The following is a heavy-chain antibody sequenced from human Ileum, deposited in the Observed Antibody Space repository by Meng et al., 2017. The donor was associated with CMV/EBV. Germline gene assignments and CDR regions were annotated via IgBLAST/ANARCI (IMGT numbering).Heavy chain of an antibody. CDR2: IKSQTDGETT. V-gene: IGHV3-15*01. D-gene: IGHD1-7*01. CDR3: TRVALPGTFFDY. J-gene: IGHJ4*02. CDR1: GFTFSSSW. Sequence: ASGFTFSSSWMPWVLHATGKVLECVGRIKSQTDGETTAYAAPVNGRFTISRDDSKSTVYLQMNSLKTDDTAVYYCTRVALPGTFFDYWGQGTLVTVSS.